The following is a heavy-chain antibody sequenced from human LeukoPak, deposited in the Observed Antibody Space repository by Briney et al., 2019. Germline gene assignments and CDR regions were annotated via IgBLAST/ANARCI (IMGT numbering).Heavy chain of an antibody. CDR3: ARVFRLWWGFNY. J-gene: IGHJ4*02. CDR1: GGSFSGYY. V-gene: IGHV4-34*01. Sequence: PSETLSLTCALYGGSFSGYYWSWIRQPPGKGLEWIGEINHSGSTNYNPSLKSRVTISVDTSKNQFSLKLSSVTAADTAVYYCARVFRLWWGFNYWGQGTLVTVSS. CDR2: INHSGST. D-gene: IGHD2-21*01.